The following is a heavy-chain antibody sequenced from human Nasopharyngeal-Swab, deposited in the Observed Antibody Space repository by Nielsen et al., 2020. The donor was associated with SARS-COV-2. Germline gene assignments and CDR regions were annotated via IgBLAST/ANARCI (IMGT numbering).Heavy chain of an antibody. D-gene: IGHD1-26*01. J-gene: IGHJ4*02. CDR2: ISSSSRTI. Sequence: WIRQPPGKGLEWVSYISSSSRTIYYADSVKGRFTISRDNAKNSLYLQMNSLRDEDTAVYYCATSPGSYLAYWGQGTLVTVSS. V-gene: IGHV3-48*02. CDR3: ATSPGSYLAY.